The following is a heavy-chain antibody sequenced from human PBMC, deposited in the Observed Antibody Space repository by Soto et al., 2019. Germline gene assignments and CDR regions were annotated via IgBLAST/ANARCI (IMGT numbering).Heavy chain of an antibody. Sequence: QVQLVESGGGVVQPGRSLRLSCAASGFSFSSYGMHWVRQAPGKGLKWVAVISYDGSNKYYADSVKGRFTISRDNSKSTLYLQMNSLRGEDTAVYYCAKDVRFRNCWYLGYWGQGTLVTVSS. D-gene: IGHD1-7*01. J-gene: IGHJ4*02. V-gene: IGHV3-30*18. CDR1: GFSFSSYG. CDR2: ISYDGSNK. CDR3: AKDVRFRNCWYLGY.